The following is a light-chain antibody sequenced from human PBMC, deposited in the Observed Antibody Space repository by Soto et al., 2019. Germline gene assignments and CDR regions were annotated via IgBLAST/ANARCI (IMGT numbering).Light chain of an antibody. CDR3: AAWDDRLSAYV. CDR1: ISNIGSNP. Sequence: QSVLTQPPSASGTPGQLVTISCSVGISNIGSNPVYWHQHLPGTAPKLLVYRNNQRPSGVPDRFSDSKSGTSAFLAISGLRSEDEADYYCAAWDDRLSAYVFGTGTKVTVL. CDR2: RNN. V-gene: IGLV1-47*01. J-gene: IGLJ1*01.